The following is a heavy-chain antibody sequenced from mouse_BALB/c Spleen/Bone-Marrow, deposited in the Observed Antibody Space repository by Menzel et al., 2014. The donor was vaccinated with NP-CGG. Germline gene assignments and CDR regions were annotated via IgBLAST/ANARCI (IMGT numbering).Heavy chain of an antibody. Sequence: VQLQQSGAELVRPGSSVEISCKASGYAFSSFWVNWVKQRPGQGLEWIGQIYPGDGETNYNGKFKGKATLTADKSSSTAYMQLSSLTSEDSAVYFCARDDYGPDYWGQGTTLTVSS. CDR2: IYPGDGET. V-gene: IGHV1-80*01. D-gene: IGHD2-4*01. CDR3: ARDDYGPDY. CDR1: GYAFSSFW. J-gene: IGHJ2*01.